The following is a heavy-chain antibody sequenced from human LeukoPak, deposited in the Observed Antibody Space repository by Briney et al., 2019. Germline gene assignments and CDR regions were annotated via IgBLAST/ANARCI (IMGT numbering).Heavy chain of an antibody. V-gene: IGHV3-74*01. Sequence: GGSLRLSCAASGFTFSSYWMHWVRQAPWKGLVWVSHINSDGSSINYADSVKGRFTISRDNARDTLHLQMNSLRAEDTAVYYCARSYSGSYYDFDYWGQGTLVTVSS. J-gene: IGHJ4*02. CDR1: GFTFSSYW. CDR2: INSDGSSI. D-gene: IGHD1-26*01. CDR3: ARSYSGSYYDFDY.